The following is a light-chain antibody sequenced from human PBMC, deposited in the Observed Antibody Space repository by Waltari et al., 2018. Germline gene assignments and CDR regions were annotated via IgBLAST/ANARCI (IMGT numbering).Light chain of an antibody. V-gene: IGKV1-39*01. CDR3: QQTYSTPRT. CDR1: QTIDNN. Sequence: DIQMSQYPPSLSAPVGDRLTIACRASQTIDNNLNWYQQRPGKAPKLLISSTSRLQSGVPSRFSGSGSGTDFTLTISGLHSEDFATFYCQQTYSTPRTFGQGTKVEIK. CDR2: STS. J-gene: IGKJ1*01.